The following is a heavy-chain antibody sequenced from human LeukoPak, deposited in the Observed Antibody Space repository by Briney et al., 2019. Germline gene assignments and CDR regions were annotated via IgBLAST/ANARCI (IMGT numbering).Heavy chain of an antibody. V-gene: IGHV3-7*04. J-gene: IGHJ4*02. CDR1: GFXFSTYW. CDR3: ARGYTCGY. D-gene: IGHD5-18*01. Sequence: PGGSLRLSCAASGFXFSTYWMSWVRQAPGKGLEWVANIKEDGSEINYADSVRGRFTISRDNAKNSLHLQMNSLRAEDTAVYYCARGYTCGYWGQGTLVIVSS. CDR2: IKEDGSEI.